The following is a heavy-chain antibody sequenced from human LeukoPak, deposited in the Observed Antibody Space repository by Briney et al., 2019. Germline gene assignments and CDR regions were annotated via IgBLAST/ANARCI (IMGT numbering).Heavy chain of an antibody. Sequence: GSLRLSCTGSGFTFRSYGMHWVRQAPGKGLEWVAYTRDDASKTWYGGSVKGRFTISRDNSKNTLYLHMNSVRGVDTAMYYCANGDCRGGRCSSGAHWGQGTLVTVSS. CDR2: TRDDASKT. V-gene: IGHV3-30*02. CDR3: ANGDCRGGRCSSGAH. J-gene: IGHJ4*02. CDR1: GFTFRSYG. D-gene: IGHD2-15*01.